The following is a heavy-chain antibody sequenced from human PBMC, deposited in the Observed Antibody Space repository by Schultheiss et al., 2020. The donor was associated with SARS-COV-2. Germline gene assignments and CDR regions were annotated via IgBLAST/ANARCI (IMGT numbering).Heavy chain of an antibody. V-gene: IGHV4-61*02. CDR1: GASINRGSYY. CDR2: IYSSGTT. CDR3: ARERVATTNDAFDI. D-gene: IGHD5-24*01. J-gene: IGHJ3*02. Sequence: SQTLSLTCTVSGASINRGSYYWNWIRQPAGKGLEWIGRIYSSGTTNYNPSLDSRVTMSVDTSKNQFSLKLSSVTAADTAVYYCARERVATTNDAFDIWGQGTMVTVSS.